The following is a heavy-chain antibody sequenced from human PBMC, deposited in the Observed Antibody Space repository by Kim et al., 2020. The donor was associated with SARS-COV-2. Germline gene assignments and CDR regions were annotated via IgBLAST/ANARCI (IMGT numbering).Heavy chain of an antibody. Sequence: NTPLKSRVTISVDTSKNQFSLKLSSVTAADTAVYYCARPGVRGVIGGFDYWGQGTLVTVSS. CDR3: ARPGVRGVIGGFDY. J-gene: IGHJ4*02. V-gene: IGHV4-61*07. D-gene: IGHD3-10*01.